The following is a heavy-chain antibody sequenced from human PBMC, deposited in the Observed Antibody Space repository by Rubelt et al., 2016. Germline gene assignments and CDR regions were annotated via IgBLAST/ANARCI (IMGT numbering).Heavy chain of an antibody. J-gene: IGHJ4*02. CDR3: ARDYHHDY. V-gene: IGHV3-7*01. Sequence: EVQLVESGGGLVQPGGSLRLSCAASGFTFRSYWMSWVRQAPGKGLEWVANIKQGGSEKYVLDSVKGRFTISRYDAKNSLYLQMNSLRAEDTAVYYCARDYHHDYWGQGTLVTVSS. D-gene: IGHD3-16*02. CDR2: IKQGGSEK. CDR1: GFTFRSYW.